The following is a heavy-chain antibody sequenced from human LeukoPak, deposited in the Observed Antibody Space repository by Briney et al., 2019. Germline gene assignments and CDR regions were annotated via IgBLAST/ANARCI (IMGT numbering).Heavy chain of an antibody. D-gene: IGHD4-17*01. CDR1: GFSFSNFA. Sequence: GGSLRFSCAASGFSFSNFAMTWVRQAPGKGLEWVSSINGGHYTTYNTDSGKGRITIATDNSKNTLYLQMNSLRDDDAAVYYCTRDPSGDYVGAFDSWGQGTMVTVSS. CDR3: TRDPSGDYVGAFDS. J-gene: IGHJ4*01. V-gene: IGHV3-23*01. CDR2: INGGHYTT.